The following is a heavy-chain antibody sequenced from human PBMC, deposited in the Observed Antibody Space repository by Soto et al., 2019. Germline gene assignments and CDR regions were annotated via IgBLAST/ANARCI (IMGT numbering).Heavy chain of an antibody. CDR1: GGTFRSYS. D-gene: IGHD3-22*01. CDR3: ARPXEGGYSSNHHYYYALDV. V-gene: IGHV1-69*13. CDR2: IIPIFDIT. J-gene: IGHJ6*02. Sequence: SVKVSCKASGGTFRSYSISWVRQAPGQGLEWMGGIIPIFDITNYAQKFQGRVTITADESTSTAYMELSSLGSDDTAVYYCARPXEGGYSSNHHYYYALDVWGQGTTVTVSS.